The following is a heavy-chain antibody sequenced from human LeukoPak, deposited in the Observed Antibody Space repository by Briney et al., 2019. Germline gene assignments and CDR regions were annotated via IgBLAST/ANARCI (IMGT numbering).Heavy chain of an antibody. CDR1: GGTFSTYA. D-gene: IGHD5-24*01. Sequence: ASVKVSCKASGGTFSTYAISWVRQAPGQGLEWMGGIIPIFGTANYAQKFQGRVTITTDESTSTAYMELSSLRSEDTAVYYCARSKEKGGDGYNYLDYWGQGTLVTVSS. CDR3: ARSKEKGGDGYNYLDY. CDR2: IIPIFGTA. V-gene: IGHV1-69*05. J-gene: IGHJ4*02.